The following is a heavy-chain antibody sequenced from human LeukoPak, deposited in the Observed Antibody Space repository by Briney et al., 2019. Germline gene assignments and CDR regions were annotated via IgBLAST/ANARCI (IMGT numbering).Heavy chain of an antibody. Sequence: ASVKVSCKASGYTFTGYYMHWVRQAPGQGLEWMGWINPNSGGTNYAQKFQGRVTMTRDTSISTAYMELSRLRSEDTAVYYCARMLVGAAGRNFDYWGQGTLVTVSS. CDR3: ARMLVGAAGRNFDY. CDR2: INPNSGGT. D-gene: IGHD6-13*01. CDR1: GYTFTGYY. J-gene: IGHJ4*02. V-gene: IGHV1-2*02.